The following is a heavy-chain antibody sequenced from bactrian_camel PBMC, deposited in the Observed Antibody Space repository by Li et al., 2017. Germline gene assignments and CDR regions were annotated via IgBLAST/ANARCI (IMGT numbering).Heavy chain of an antibody. CDR2: IYSDGSVT. J-gene: IGHJ4*01. V-gene: IGHV3-2*01. Sequence: VQLVESGGDLVQPGGSLRLSCAASGFTFSTYYMSWVRQAPGKGLEWVSSIYSDGSVTYYADSVKGRFTISRDNAKDALYLQMNNLKSEDTALYFCTTGMGYFDYWGRGTQVTVS. CDR1: GFTFSTYY. D-gene: IGHD2*01. CDR3: TTGMGYFDY.